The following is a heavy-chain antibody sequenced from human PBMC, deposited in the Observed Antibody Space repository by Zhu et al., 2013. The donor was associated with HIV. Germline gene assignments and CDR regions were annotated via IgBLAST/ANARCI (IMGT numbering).Heavy chain of an antibody. CDR2: INPDSGAT. CDR3: ARSLGLTFGVVV. V-gene: IGHV1-2*02. D-gene: IGHD3-3*01. Sequence: VEFLQSGAEVKKPGASVRVSCKSSGYAFVGYYMHWVRQAPGQGFEWMGWINPDSGATDYAQRFLGRVSITRDTSIDTAFMEVRRLTPDDTAVYYCARSLGLTFGVVVWGQGTQVTVSS. CDR1: GYAFVGYY. J-gene: IGHJ4*02.